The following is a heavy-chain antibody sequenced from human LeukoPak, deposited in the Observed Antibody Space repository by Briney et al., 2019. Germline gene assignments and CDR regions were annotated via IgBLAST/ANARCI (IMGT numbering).Heavy chain of an antibody. V-gene: IGHV3-23*01. CDR3: AKETARGYSWHYYYYMDV. J-gene: IGHJ6*03. Sequence: GGSLRLSCAASGFTFSSYGMSWVRQAPGKGLEGVSAISGSGGSTYYADSVKGRFTSSRDNSKNTLYLQMNSLRAEDTAVYYCAKETARGYSWHYYYYMDVWGKGTTVTISS. CDR2: ISGSGGST. CDR1: GFTFSSYG. D-gene: IGHD5-18*01.